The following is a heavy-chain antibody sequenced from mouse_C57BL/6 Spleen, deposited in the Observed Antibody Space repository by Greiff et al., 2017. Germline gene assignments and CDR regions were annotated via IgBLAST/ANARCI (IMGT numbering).Heavy chain of an antibody. V-gene: IGHV5-17*01. CDR3: ARVPSPGRYFDV. Sequence: EVHLVESGGGLVKPGGSLKLSCAASGFTFSDYGMHWVRQAPEKGLEWVAYISSGSSTIYYADTVKGRFTISRDNAKNTLFLQMTSLRSEDTAMYYCARVPSPGRYFDVWGTGTTVTVSS. CDR2: ISSGSSTI. CDR1: GFTFSDYG. J-gene: IGHJ1*03.